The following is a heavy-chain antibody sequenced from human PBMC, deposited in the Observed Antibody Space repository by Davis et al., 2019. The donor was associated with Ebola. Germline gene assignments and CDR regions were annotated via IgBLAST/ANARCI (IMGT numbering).Heavy chain of an antibody. V-gene: IGHV6-1*01. CDR3: ARRLRDWSFFDY. CDR1: GDSVSSNSGA. CDR2: TYYSSKWYK. J-gene: IGHJ4*02. Sequence: HSQTLSLTCDISGDSVSSNSGAWNWIRQSPSRGLEWLGRTYYSSKWYKDYAVSVKSRITINLDTSKNQFSLQLNSVTPEDTAVYYCARRLRDWSFFDYWGQGTLVTVSS. D-gene: IGHD3-9*01.